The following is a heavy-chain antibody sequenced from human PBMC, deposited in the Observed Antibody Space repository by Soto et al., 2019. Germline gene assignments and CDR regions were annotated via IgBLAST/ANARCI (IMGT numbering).Heavy chain of an antibody. CDR1: GFIFSNAW. CDR3: RCSFGELYGMGDSDM. V-gene: IGHV3-15*07. J-gene: IGHJ3*02. Sequence: EVPLVESGGGLVKPGGSLRLSCAASGFIFSNAWMNWVRQAPGKGLEWVGRIKRKSDGGTTDYAAPMIGRFTISRDDSKNTLYMQMKRLKAEDTAVYYCRCSFGELYGMGDSDMWGQGTMVTVSS. CDR2: IKRKSDGGTT. D-gene: IGHD3-10*01.